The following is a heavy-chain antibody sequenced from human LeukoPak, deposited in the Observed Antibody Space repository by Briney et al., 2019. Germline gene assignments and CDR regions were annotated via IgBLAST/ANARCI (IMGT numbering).Heavy chain of an antibody. D-gene: IGHD2-21*02. J-gene: IGHJ4*02. CDR3: ARGEAFGYCGGDGCPYYFDY. CDR1: GGTFSSYA. CDR2: IIPIFGTA. V-gene: IGHV1-69*05. Sequence: SVKVSCKASGGTFSSYAISWVRQAPGQGLEWMGRIIPIFGTANYAQKFQGRVTITTDESTSTAYMELSSLRSEDTAVYYCARGEAFGYCGGDGCPYYFDYWGQGTLVTVSS.